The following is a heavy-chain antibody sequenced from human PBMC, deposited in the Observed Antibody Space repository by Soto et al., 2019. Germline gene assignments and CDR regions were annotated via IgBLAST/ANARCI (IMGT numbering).Heavy chain of an antibody. J-gene: IGHJ4*02. CDR3: ARPLRYDSSGYYTY. D-gene: IGHD3-22*01. CDR2: ISYDGSNK. V-gene: IGHV3-30*03. Sequence: VRQAPGKGLEWVAVISYDGSNKYYADSVKGRFTISRDNSKNTLYLQMNSLRAEDTAVYYCARPLRYDSSGYYTYWGQGTLVTVSS.